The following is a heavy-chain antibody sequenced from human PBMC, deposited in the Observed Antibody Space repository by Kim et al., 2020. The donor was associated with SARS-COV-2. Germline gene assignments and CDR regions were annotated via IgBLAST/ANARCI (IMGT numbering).Heavy chain of an antibody. V-gene: IGHV3-48*03. Sequence: GGSLRLSCAASGFTFSSYEMNWVRQAPGKGLEWVSYISSSGSTIYYADSVKDRFTISKDNAKNSLYLQMNSLRAEDTTVYYCARVAILYCGGAFDYWGQGTLVTVSS. J-gene: IGHJ4*02. CDR3: ARVAILYCGGAFDY. D-gene: IGHD2-21*01. CDR1: GFTFSSYE. CDR2: ISSSGSTI.